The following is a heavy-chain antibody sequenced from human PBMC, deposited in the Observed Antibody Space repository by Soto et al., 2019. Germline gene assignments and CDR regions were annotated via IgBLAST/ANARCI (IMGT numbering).Heavy chain of an antibody. CDR3: ARDPTVVPAAMDYYGMDV. Sequence: PSETLSLTCTVSGGSISSGGYYWSWIRHHPGKGLEWIGYIYYSGSTYYNPSLKSRVTISVDTSKNQFSLKLSSVTAADTAVYYCARDPTVVPAAMDYYGMDVWGQGTTVTVSS. J-gene: IGHJ6*02. V-gene: IGHV4-31*03. D-gene: IGHD2-2*01. CDR1: GGSISSGGYY. CDR2: IYYSGST.